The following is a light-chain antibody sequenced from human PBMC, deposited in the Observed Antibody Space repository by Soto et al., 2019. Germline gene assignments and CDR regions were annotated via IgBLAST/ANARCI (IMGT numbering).Light chain of an antibody. CDR3: SSYTISSPLV. CDR2: DVS. Sequence: QSALTQPASVSGSPGQSITISCTGTSSDVGGYNYVSWYQQHPGKAPKLMIYDVSDRPSGVSNRFSGSKSGNTASLTISGLQAEDEADYYCSSYTISSPLVFGGRTKVTVL. CDR1: SSDVGGYNY. J-gene: IGLJ2*01. V-gene: IGLV2-14*01.